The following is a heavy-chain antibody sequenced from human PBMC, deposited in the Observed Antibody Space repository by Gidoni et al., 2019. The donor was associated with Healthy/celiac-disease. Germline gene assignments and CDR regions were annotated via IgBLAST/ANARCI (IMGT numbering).Heavy chain of an antibody. CDR2: IKSKTDGGTT. CDR3: TTDRSMPQIGWRQWLAKGSYAFDI. D-gene: IGHD6-19*01. J-gene: IGHJ3*02. CDR1: GFTFSNAW. V-gene: IGHV3-15*01. Sequence: EVQLVESGGGLVKPGGSLRLSCAASGFTFSNAWMIWVRQAPGKGLEWVGRIKSKTDGGTTDYAAPVKGRFTISRDDSKNTLYLQMNSLKSEDTAVYYCTTDRSMPQIGWRQWLAKGSYAFDIWGQGTMVTVSS.